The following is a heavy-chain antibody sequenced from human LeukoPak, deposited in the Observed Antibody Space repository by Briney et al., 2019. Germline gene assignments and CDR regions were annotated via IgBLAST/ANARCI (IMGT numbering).Heavy chain of an antibody. CDR2: IYYSGNT. V-gene: IGHV4-39*01. CDR1: GGSISSSNYY. D-gene: IGHD2-2*01. J-gene: IGHJ4*02. CDR3: ARHQGVPAAQFDY. Sequence: PSETLSLTCTVSGGSISSSNYYWSWIRPPPGKGLEWIGSIYYSGNTYYNPSLQSRVTISVDASMYQFSLRLTSVTAADTAVYYCARHQGVPAAQFDYWGQGTLVSVSS.